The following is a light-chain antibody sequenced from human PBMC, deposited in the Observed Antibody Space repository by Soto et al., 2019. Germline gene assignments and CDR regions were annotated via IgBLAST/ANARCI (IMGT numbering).Light chain of an antibody. CDR1: QGVSAY. J-gene: IGKJ2*01. CDR3: QQSYKTAHT. V-gene: IGKV1-39*01. Sequence: DIQMTQSPSSLSASVGDRVTITCRASQGVSAYLLWYQQRQGTAPRLLIYAASNLVSGVPSRFIGSGSRTTFTLTITSLQPEDFATYYCQQSYKTAHTFCQGTKLETK. CDR2: AAS.